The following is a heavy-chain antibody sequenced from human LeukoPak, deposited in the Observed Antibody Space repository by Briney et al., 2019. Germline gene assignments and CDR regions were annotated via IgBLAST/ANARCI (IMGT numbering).Heavy chain of an antibody. Sequence: PGGSLRLFCAASGFTFSSYWMSWVRQAPGKGLEWVANIKQDGNEKYYVDSVKGRFNISRDNAKNSLYLEMNSLRVEDTAMYYCARGSGYEHSRGGAFDIWGQGTMVTVSS. CDR2: IKQDGNEK. J-gene: IGHJ3*02. D-gene: IGHD5-12*01. CDR1: GFTFSSYW. V-gene: IGHV3-7*01. CDR3: ARGSGYEHSRGGAFDI.